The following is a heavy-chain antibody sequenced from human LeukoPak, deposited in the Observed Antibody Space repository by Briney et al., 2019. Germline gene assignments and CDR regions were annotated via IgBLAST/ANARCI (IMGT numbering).Heavy chain of an antibody. D-gene: IGHD3-22*01. Sequence: SVKVSCKASGGTFSSYAISWVRQAPEQGLEWMGGIIPIFGTANYAQKFQGRVTITADESTSTAYMELSSLRSEDTAVYYCATDDSSGYYSGPWGQGTLVTVSS. CDR1: GGTFSSYA. CDR3: ATDDSSGYYSGP. CDR2: IIPIFGTA. J-gene: IGHJ5*02. V-gene: IGHV1-69*13.